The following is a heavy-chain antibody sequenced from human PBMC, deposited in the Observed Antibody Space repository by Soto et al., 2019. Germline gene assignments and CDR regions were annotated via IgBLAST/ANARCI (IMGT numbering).Heavy chain of an antibody. CDR1: GFPFSSYD. D-gene: IGHD3-3*01. J-gene: IGHJ6*02. CDR2: IGTAGDT. CDR3: ARGLGDFWSGYLLPWSYGMYF. V-gene: IGHV3-13*01. Sequence: GGSLRLSCAASGFPFSSYDLHWVRQATGEVLEWVSAIGTAGDTYYPGSVKGRFTISRENAKNSLYLQMNSLRAGDTAVYYCARGLGDFWSGYLLPWSYGMYFWVHGT.